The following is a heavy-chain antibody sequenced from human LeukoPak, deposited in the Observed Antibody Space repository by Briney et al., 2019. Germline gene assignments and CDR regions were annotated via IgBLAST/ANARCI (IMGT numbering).Heavy chain of an antibody. CDR3: ARSKKYYYDSSGYLLFDY. J-gene: IGHJ4*02. V-gene: IGHV4-4*07. CDR1: GGSISSYY. D-gene: IGHD3-22*01. CDR2: IYTSGST. Sequence: SETLSLTCTVSGGSISSYYWSWIRQPAGKGLEWIGRIYTSGSTNYNPSLKSRVTMSVDTSKNQFSLKLSSVTAADTAVYYCARSKKYYYDSSGYLLFDYWGQGTLVTVSS.